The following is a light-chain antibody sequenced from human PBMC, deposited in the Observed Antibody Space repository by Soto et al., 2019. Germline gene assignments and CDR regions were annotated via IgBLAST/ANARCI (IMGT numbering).Light chain of an antibody. CDR2: DAS. Sequence: EIVLTQSPAILSVSPGERATLSCRASQSISRSLAWYQQKPGQAPRLLISDASTRATGIPARFSGSGSGTEFTLTISSLQPDDFATYYCQQYNSYPWTFGQGTKVDI. CDR1: QSISRS. J-gene: IGKJ1*01. CDR3: QQYNSYPWT. V-gene: IGKV3-15*01.